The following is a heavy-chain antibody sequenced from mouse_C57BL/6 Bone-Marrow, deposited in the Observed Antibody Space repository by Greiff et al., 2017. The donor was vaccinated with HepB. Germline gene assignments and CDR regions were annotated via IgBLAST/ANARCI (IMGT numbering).Heavy chain of an antibody. V-gene: IGHV5-6*02. CDR3: ARPFLLRGFAY. J-gene: IGHJ3*01. D-gene: IGHD1-1*01. CDR1: GFTFSSYG. CDR2: ISSGGSYT. Sequence: EVKLEESGGDLVKPGGSLKLSCAASGFTFSSYGMSWVRRTPDKRLEWVATISSGGSYTYYPDSVKGRFTISRDNAKNTLYLQMSSLKSEDTAMYYCARPFLLRGFAYWGQGTLVTVSA.